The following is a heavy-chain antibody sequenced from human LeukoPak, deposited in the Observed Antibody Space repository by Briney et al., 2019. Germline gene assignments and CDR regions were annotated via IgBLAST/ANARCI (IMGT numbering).Heavy chain of an antibody. CDR2: INPNSGGT. CDR3: ASGGLLWFGELSR. J-gene: IGHJ4*02. V-gene: IGHV1-2*02. D-gene: IGHD3-10*01. Sequence: ASVTVSCKASGYTFTDYYMHWVRQAPGQGLEWMGWINPNSGGTNYAHKFQGRVTMTRDTSISTAYMELSRLRSDDTAVYYCASGGLLWFGELSRWGQGTLVTVSS. CDR1: GYTFTDYY.